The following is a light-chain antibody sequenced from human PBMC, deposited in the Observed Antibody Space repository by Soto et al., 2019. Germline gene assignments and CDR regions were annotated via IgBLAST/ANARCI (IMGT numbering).Light chain of an antibody. Sequence: EIVLTQSPATLSLSPGERATLSCRASQSVSSFLAWYQQKPDQAPRLLIYDASNRATGIPARFSGSGSGTDFTLTISSLEPEDFAVYYCQQRSNWPGTFGQGTKLEIK. CDR1: QSVSSF. CDR2: DAS. CDR3: QQRSNWPGT. J-gene: IGKJ2*01. V-gene: IGKV3-11*01.